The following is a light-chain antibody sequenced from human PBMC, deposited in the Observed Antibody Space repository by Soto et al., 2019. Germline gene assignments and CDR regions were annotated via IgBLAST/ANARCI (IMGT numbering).Light chain of an antibody. CDR2: GAS. V-gene: IGKV3-20*01. J-gene: IGKJ1*01. Sequence: EIVLTHSPGTLSLSPCERATLSFRASQSVSNNYLAWYQQKPGQAPRLLIQGASSRATDIPDRFSGSGSGTDFTLTISRLEPEDFAVYYCQQYGSSPRTFGQGTKVDI. CDR3: QQYGSSPRT. CDR1: QSVSNNY.